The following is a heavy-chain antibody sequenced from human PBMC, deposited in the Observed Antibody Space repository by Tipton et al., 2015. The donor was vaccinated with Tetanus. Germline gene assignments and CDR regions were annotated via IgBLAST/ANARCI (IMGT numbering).Heavy chain of an antibody. Sequence: AVSGFTFSNYWMHWVRQAPGKGLMWVSRISGDGSRTTYAASVKGRFTISRDNAKNTVYLQMNSLGAEDTAVYYCARALAVAGTGGFDPWGQGTLVTVSS. CDR1: GFTFSNYW. CDR3: ARALAVAGTGGFDP. D-gene: IGHD6-19*01. CDR2: ISGDGSRT. V-gene: IGHV3-74*03. J-gene: IGHJ5*02.